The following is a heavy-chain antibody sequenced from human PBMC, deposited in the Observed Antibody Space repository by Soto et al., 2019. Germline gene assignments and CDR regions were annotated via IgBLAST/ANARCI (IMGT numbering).Heavy chain of an antibody. D-gene: IGHD3-10*01. CDR3: AKAAKPVLLWFGELYIPSDSNWFDP. Sequence: GGSLRLSCAASGFTFSSYGMHWVRQAPGKGLEWVAVISYDGSNKYYADSVKGRFTISRDNSKNTLYLQMNSLRAEDTAVYYCAKAAKPVLLWFGELYIPSDSNWFDPWGQGTLVTVSS. V-gene: IGHV3-30*18. CDR1: GFTFSSYG. CDR2: ISYDGSNK. J-gene: IGHJ5*02.